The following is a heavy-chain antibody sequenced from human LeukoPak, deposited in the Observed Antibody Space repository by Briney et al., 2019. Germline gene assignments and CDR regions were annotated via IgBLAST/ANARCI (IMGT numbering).Heavy chain of an antibody. CDR2: ITGSGGRT. J-gene: IGHJ3*02. Sequence: GGSLRLSCATSQFKFNNYGMTWVRQGPGKGLEWASSITGSGGRTQYADSVQGRFTISRDNSKNTLYLQMNSLRVEDTAVYYCAKDPNGDYIGTFDIWGQGTMVTVSS. D-gene: IGHD4-17*01. CDR3: AKDPNGDYIGTFDI. CDR1: QFKFNNYG. V-gene: IGHV3-23*01.